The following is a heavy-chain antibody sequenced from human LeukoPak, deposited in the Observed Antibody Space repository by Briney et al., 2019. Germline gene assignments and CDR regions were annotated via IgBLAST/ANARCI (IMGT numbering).Heavy chain of an antibody. CDR2: ISVSGDTT. Sequence: GGSLRLSCAASGFTFDDYAMHWVRQAPGKGLEWVSAISVSGDTTYYADSVKGRFTISRDNSKNTLYLQMNSLRAEDTALYYCAKAPPIGYCSSTTCYFDYWGQGTLVTVSS. CDR1: GFTFDDYA. V-gene: IGHV3-23*01. J-gene: IGHJ4*02. CDR3: AKAPPIGYCSSTTCYFDY. D-gene: IGHD2-2*01.